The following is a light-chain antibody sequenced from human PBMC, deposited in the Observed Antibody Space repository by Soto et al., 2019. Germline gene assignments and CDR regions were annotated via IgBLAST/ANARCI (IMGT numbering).Light chain of an antibody. V-gene: IGKV1-27*01. CDR1: QDIGYF. CDR2: SAS. J-gene: IGKJ3*01. Sequence: DIPMTQSPSSLSASVGDIVTITCRASQDIGYFLTWYQQSPGKVPKLIIYSASSLFSGAPSRFSGSGSGTDFTLTIFNLQPDDVATYYCQKYDSAPFTFGPGTRVEIK. CDR3: QKYDSAPFT.